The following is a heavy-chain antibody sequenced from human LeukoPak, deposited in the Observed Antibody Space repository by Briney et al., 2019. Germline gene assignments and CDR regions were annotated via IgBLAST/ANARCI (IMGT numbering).Heavy chain of an antibody. CDR1: GGTFSSYA. D-gene: IGHD2-2*01. CDR2: IIPILGIA. J-gene: IGHJ4*02. Sequence: SVKVSCKASGGTFSSYAISWVRQAPGQGLEWMGRIIPILGIANYAQKFQGRVTITADKSTSTAYMELSSLRSEDTAVYYCVSGYCSSTSCREGYYIDYWGQGTLVTVSS. V-gene: IGHV1-69*04. CDR3: VSGYCSSTSCREGYYIDY.